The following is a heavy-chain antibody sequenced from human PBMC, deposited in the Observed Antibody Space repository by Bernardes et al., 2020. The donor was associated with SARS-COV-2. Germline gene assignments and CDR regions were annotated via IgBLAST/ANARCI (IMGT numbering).Heavy chain of an antibody. J-gene: IGHJ2*01. CDR1: GGSISSYF. Sequence: SETLSLTRTVSGGSISSYFWSWIRQPPGKGLEWIGYSYYTGSTNYNPSLKSRVTISLDTSKSQFSLNLSSVTAADTAVYYCARTRRGYWYFDVWGRGTLVTVSS. V-gene: IGHV4-59*01. CDR2: SYYTGST. CDR3: ARTRRGYWYFDV.